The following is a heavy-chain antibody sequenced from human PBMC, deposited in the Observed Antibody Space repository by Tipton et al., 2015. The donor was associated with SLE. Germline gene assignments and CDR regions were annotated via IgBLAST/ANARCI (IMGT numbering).Heavy chain of an antibody. CDR3: ARDHPVAGPFDY. Sequence: TLSLTCSVSGVSISRGSYFWSWIRLPAGKGLEWIGRIYTSGSPNYNPPLTSRVTMSVDTSKNQFSLKLSSVTAADTAVYYCARDHPVAGPFDYWGQGTLVTVSS. CDR1: GVSISRGSYF. V-gene: IGHV4-61*02. D-gene: IGHD6-19*01. J-gene: IGHJ4*02. CDR2: IYTSGSP.